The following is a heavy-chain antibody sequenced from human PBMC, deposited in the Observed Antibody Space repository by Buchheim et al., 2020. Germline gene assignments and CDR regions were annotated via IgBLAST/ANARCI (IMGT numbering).Heavy chain of an antibody. J-gene: IGHJ4*02. D-gene: IGHD4-17*01. Sequence: QVQLVESGGGVVQPGRSLRLSCGASGFTFSSYAMHWVRQAPGKGLEWVAVISYDGSNKYYADSVKGRFTISRDNSKNTLYLQMNSLRAEDTAVYYCARDRGYGDYAPWGQGTL. CDR3: ARDRGYGDYAP. CDR2: ISYDGSNK. V-gene: IGHV3-30*04. CDR1: GFTFSSYA.